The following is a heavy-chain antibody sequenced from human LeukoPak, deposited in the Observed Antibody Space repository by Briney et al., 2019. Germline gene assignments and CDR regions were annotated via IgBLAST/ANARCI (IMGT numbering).Heavy chain of an antibody. CDR1: GGSFSGYY. Sequence: PSETLSLTCAVYGGSFSGYYWSWIRQPPGKGLEWIGYIYYSGSTNYNPSLKSRVTISVDTSKNQFSLKLSSVTAADTAVYYCARYSSSSGSAFDIWGQGTMVTVSS. CDR3: ARYSSSSGSAFDI. J-gene: IGHJ3*02. D-gene: IGHD6-6*01. CDR2: IYYSGST. V-gene: IGHV4-59*01.